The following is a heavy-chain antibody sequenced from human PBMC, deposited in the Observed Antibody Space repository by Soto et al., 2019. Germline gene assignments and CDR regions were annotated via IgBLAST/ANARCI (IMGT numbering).Heavy chain of an antibody. V-gene: IGHV3-49*04. CDR1: GFTFDDYA. CDR3: ARGGSGSYWPAVFDY. CDR2: IRSKPYGGTT. D-gene: IGHD1-26*01. J-gene: IGHJ4*02. Sequence: EVQLVESGGGLLQPGRSLRLSCTASGFTFDDYAMCWVRQAPGKGLEWVGFIRSKPYGGTTEYAASVKGRFTISRDDSESIAYLQMSSLKTEDTAVYYCARGGSGSYWPAVFDYWGLGTLVTVSS.